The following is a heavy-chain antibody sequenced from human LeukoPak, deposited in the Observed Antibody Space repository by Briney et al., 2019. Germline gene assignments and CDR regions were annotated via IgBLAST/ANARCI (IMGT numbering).Heavy chain of an antibody. D-gene: IGHD3-9*01. V-gene: IGHV3-33*01. CDR3: ARDVDWLDY. Sequence: GGSLRLSCAASGFSFSTFGMHWVRQAPGKGLEWVAVIWYDGSNKYYADSVKGRFTISRDNSKNTLYLQMNSLRAEDTAVYYCARDVDWLDYWGQGTLVTVSS. CDR2: IWYDGSNK. J-gene: IGHJ4*02. CDR1: GFSFSTFG.